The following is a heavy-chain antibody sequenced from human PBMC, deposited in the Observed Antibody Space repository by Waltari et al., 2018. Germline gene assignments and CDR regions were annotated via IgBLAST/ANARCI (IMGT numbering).Heavy chain of an antibody. V-gene: IGHV4-59*01. Sequence: QVQLQESGPGLVKPSETLSLTCTVSGGSISSYYWSWIRQPPGKGLEWIGYIYYSGSTNYNPSLKSRVTISVDTSKNQFSLKLSSVTAADTAVYYCARDPGYCSSTSCLYYYYYGMDVWGQGTTVTVSS. D-gene: IGHD2-2*01. CDR1: GGSISSYY. CDR2: IYYSGST. CDR3: ARDPGYCSSTSCLYYYYYGMDV. J-gene: IGHJ6*02.